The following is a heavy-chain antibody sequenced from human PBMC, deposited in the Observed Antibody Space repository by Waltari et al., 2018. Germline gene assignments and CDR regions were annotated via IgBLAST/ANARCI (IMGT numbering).Heavy chain of an antibody. CDR1: GFTFSSYS. V-gene: IGHV3-21*01. CDR3: AREDIAVAGPFDY. CDR2: ISIVSNYI. J-gene: IGHJ4*02. Sequence: EVQLVESGGGLVKPGGSLRLSCAASGFTFSSYSMNWVRQAPGRGRGGVSSISIVSNYIYYEDSGKGGCTISRDNAKNSLYLQMNSLRAEDTAVYYCAREDIAVAGPFDYWGQGTLVTVSS. D-gene: IGHD6-19*01.